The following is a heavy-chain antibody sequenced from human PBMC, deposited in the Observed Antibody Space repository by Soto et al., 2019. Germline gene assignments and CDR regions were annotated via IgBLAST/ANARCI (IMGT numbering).Heavy chain of an antibody. D-gene: IGHD3-10*01. CDR3: ARGGDSIVRCGLIYYYYGMDV. V-gene: IGHV4-38-2*01. J-gene: IGHJ6*02. CDR1: GYSISSGYY. CDR2: IHHSGST. Sequence: KASETLSRTCAVSGYSISSGYYWGWIRQPPGKGLEWIGSIHHSGSTYYKPSLKSRVTISLDTSRNQFSLRLSSVTAADTAVYYCARGGDSIVRCGLIYYYYGMDVWGQGTTVTVSS.